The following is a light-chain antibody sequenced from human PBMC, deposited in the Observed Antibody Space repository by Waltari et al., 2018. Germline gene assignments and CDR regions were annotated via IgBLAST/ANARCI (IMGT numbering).Light chain of an antibody. Sequence: EIVMTQSPATLSVSPGERATLSCRASQSIGRHLAWYQPTPGQGPRLLIYGASTRATGIPARFSGRGSGTEFTLTISSLQSEDFAVYFCQQYDNWPRTFGQGTKV. CDR3: QQYDNWPRT. J-gene: IGKJ1*01. V-gene: IGKV3-15*01. CDR2: GAS. CDR1: QSIGRH.